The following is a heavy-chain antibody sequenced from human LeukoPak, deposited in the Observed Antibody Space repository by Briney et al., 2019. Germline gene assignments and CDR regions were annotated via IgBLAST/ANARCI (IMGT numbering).Heavy chain of an antibody. CDR3: ARDQGNYYDSGGYAPFNY. Sequence: ASVKVSCKASGGSFSGYAIIWVRQARGQGREWMGGISPFFGTANYAQKFQGRVALITDESTSTDYMELSSLRSDDTAVYYCARDQGNYYDSGGYAPFNYWGQGTLVTVSS. CDR1: GGSFSGYA. J-gene: IGHJ4*02. CDR2: ISPFFGTA. D-gene: IGHD3-22*01. V-gene: IGHV1-69*05.